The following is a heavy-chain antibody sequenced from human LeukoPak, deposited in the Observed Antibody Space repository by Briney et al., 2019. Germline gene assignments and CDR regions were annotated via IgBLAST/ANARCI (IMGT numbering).Heavy chain of an antibody. V-gene: IGHV3-7*01. Sequence: QAGGSLRLSCAASGFSFTNDWMTWVRQPPGKGLEWVANIKPDGGEKFYVDSVKGRFTVSRDKAESSLYLQMNSLRAEDTAVYYCVRYYARRSWYFDLWGRGTLVTVSS. D-gene: IGHD3-3*01. J-gene: IGHJ2*01. CDR3: VRYYARRSWYFDL. CDR1: GFSFTNDW. CDR2: IKPDGGEK.